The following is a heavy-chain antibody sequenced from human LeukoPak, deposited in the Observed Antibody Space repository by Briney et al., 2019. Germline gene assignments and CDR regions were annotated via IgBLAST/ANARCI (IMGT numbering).Heavy chain of an antibody. J-gene: IGHJ5*02. CDR2: IYYSGST. D-gene: IGHD3-10*01. CDR3: ARGQFYYGSGRAQSWFDP. Sequence: SETLSLTCTVSGGSISSYYWSWIRQPPGKGLEWIGYIYYSGSTNYNPSLKSRVTISVDTSKNQFSLKLSSVTAADTAVYYCARGQFYYGSGRAQSWFDPWGQGTLVTVSS. CDR1: GGSISSYY. V-gene: IGHV4-59*12.